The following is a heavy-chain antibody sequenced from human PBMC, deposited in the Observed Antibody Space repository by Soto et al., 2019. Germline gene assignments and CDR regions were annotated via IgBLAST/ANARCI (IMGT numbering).Heavy chain of an antibody. CDR2: NNPNSGGT. V-gene: IGHV1-2*02. D-gene: IGHD2-2*02. CDR1: GYTFSGYY. J-gene: IGHJ6*02. Sequence: ASVKVSCKASGYTFSGYYIHWLRQAPGQGLEWVGWNNPNSGGTNYAQKFQGRVTVTRDTPTSTAYMELSRLTSDDTAVYYCARSLTEGYCTVTGCYTRPLYGMDVWGQGTTVTVSS. CDR3: ARSLTEGYCTVTGCYTRPLYGMDV.